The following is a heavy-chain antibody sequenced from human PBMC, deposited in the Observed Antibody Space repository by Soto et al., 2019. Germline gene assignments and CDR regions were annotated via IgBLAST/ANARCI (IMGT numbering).Heavy chain of an antibody. D-gene: IGHD3-10*01. CDR2: INHSGST. Sequence: SETLSLTCAVYGGSFSGYYWSWIRQPPGKGLEWIGEINHSGSTNYNPSLKSRVTISVDTSKNQFSLKLSSVTAADTAVYYCARERYGSVTAARYFFDYWGQGTLVTGSA. CDR1: GGSFSGYY. V-gene: IGHV4-34*01. J-gene: IGHJ4*02. CDR3: ARERYGSVTAARYFFDY.